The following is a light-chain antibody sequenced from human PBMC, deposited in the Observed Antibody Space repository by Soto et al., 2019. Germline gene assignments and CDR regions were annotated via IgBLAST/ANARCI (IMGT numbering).Light chain of an antibody. J-gene: IGKJ2*01. CDR2: GAS. V-gene: IGKV3-15*01. Sequence: EIVLTQSPATLSVSPGESATLPCRASQSVTSHLAWYQQKPGQAPRLLIFGASTRATGIPARFSGGGSGTDFTLTISSLQFEDFAVYYCQQYNSRPTFGQGTKVDIK. CDR1: QSVTSH. CDR3: QQYNSRPT.